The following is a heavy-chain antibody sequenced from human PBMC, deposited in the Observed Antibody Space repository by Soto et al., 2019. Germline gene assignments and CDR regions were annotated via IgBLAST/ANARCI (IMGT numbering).Heavy chain of an antibody. CDR1: GFTLSNYP. CDR2: GSSGSNT. D-gene: IGHD3-10*01. V-gene: IGHV3-23*01. Sequence: EVQLLESGGGLIHPGGSLRLSCVASGFTLSNYPMSWVRQAPGKGLGWVSAGSSGSNTYYADSVKGRFTISRDNSKNTVYLQMNSLRVEDTAIYYCARHGERSFDYWGQGTQVTVSS. CDR3: ARHGERSFDY. J-gene: IGHJ4*02.